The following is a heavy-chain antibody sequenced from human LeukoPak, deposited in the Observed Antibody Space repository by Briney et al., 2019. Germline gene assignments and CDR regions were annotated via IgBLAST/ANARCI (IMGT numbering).Heavy chain of an antibody. Sequence: PSETLSLTCTVSGGSISSGSYYSSWIRQPAGKGLESFGRIYTSGSTNNNPSLKSRVTISVDTSRNQCSLKLSSVTAADTAVYYCASPRPYSSGWYYFDYWGQGTLVTVSS. J-gene: IGHJ4*02. CDR1: GGSISSGSYY. CDR3: ASPRPYSSGWYYFDY. V-gene: IGHV4-61*02. D-gene: IGHD6-19*01. CDR2: IYTSGST.